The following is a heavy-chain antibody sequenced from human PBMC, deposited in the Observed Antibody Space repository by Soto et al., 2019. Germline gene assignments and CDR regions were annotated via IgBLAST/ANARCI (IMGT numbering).Heavy chain of an antibody. Sequence: SVKVPCKASGGTFSSYAIHWVRQAPGQGLEWLGKIIPSYDRTNYAQKFQGRVTVTADTYTTTAYMELSSLRSDDTAAYYCARDPSNDYGGDTFNYWGQGTLVTVSS. D-gene: IGHD4-17*01. CDR2: IIPSYDRT. CDR3: ARDPSNDYGGDTFNY. CDR1: GGTFSSYA. V-gene: IGHV1-69*04. J-gene: IGHJ4*02.